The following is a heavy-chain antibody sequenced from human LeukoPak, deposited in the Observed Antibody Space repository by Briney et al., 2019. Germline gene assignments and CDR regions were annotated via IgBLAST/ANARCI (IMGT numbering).Heavy chain of an antibody. Sequence: GGSLRLSCAASGFTVSSNYMSWVRQAPGKGLEWVSVIYSGGSTYYAASVKGRFTISRDNSKNTLYLQMSSLRAEDTAVYYCGPGGGAPSPIDYWGQGTLVTVSS. CDR1: GFTVSSNY. J-gene: IGHJ4*02. CDR2: IYSGGST. CDR3: GPGGGAPSPIDY. V-gene: IGHV3-53*01. D-gene: IGHD1-26*01.